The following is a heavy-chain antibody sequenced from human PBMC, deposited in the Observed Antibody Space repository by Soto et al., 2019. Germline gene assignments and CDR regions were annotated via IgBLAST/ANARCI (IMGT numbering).Heavy chain of an antibody. CDR1: GGTFNRHG. Sequence: QVHLVQSGAEMKRPGSSVKVSCKASGGTFNRHGISWVRQAPGQGLAWLGGTIPVFGTPKYAQEFQGRVTVSVAKSTSTAYMELSSLISEDTAVYYCARGLSDGFSTYCDFYVMDVWGQGTAVTVSS. D-gene: IGHD2-2*01. CDR2: TIPVFGTP. J-gene: IGHJ6*02. V-gene: IGHV1-69*06. CDR3: ARGLSDGFSTYCDFYVMDV.